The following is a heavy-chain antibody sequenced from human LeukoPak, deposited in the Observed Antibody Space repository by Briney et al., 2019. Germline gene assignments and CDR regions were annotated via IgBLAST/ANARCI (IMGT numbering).Heavy chain of an antibody. V-gene: IGHV1-69*13. CDR3: ARDARLVGATPDDAFDI. Sequence: SVKVSCKASGYTFTGYYMHWVRQAPGQGLEWMGGIIPIFGTANYAQKFQGRVTITADESTSTAYMELSSLRSEDTAVYYCARDARLVGATPDDAFDIWGQGTMVTVSS. CDR2: IIPIFGTA. CDR1: GYTFTGYY. D-gene: IGHD1-26*01. J-gene: IGHJ3*02.